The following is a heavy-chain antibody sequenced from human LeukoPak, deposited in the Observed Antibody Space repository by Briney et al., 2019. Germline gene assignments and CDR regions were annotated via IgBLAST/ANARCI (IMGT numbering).Heavy chain of an antibody. CDR2: INGDGSDT. D-gene: IGHD1/OR15-1a*01. V-gene: IGHV3-74*01. CDR3: ARDPRNKGFDP. CDR1: GFTFSGYW. Sequence: PGGSLRLSCAASGFTFSGYWMHWARQSPGKGLVCVSCINGDGSDTRYADSVKGRFTISRDNAKNTLYLQMNSLRVEDTAVYYCARDPRNKGFDPWGQGTLVTVSS. J-gene: IGHJ5*02.